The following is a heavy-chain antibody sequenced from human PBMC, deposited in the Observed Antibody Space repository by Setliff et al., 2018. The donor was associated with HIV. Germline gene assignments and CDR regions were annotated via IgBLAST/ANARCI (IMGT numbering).Heavy chain of an antibody. CDR1: GGSFSDYF. CDR2: INHSGST. D-gene: IGHD3-9*01. J-gene: IGHJ5*02. CDR3: VIRRNFDWLMKSGPFDP. V-gene: IGHV4-34*03. Sequence: SETLSLTCAVYGGSFSDYFWTWIRQPPGKGLEWIVEINHSGSTNYNPCLKSRVTISVDASKNQFSLKVNSVTAADTAMYYWVIRRNFDWLMKSGPFDPWGPGILVTVSS.